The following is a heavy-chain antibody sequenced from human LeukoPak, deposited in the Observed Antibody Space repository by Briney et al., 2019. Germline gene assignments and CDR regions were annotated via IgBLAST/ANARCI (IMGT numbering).Heavy chain of an antibody. D-gene: IGHD3-3*01. CDR3: AREGGFYRPLDY. CDR2: VHLDGRT. Sequence: SETLSLTCTVSGGSISSSNSYWGWIRQPPGKGLEWIGEVHLDGRTNYNPSLTGRLTMSVDLYENHISLKMTSVTAADTAVYYCAREGGFYRPLDYSGQGMLVTVSS. V-gene: IGHV4-39*07. J-gene: IGHJ4*02. CDR1: GGSISSSNSY.